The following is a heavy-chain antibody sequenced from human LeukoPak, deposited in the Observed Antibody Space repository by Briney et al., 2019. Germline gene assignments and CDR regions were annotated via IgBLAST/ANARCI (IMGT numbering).Heavy chain of an antibody. CDR2: IYTTGNT. D-gene: IGHD3-16*01. J-gene: IGHJ4*02. Sequence: PSETLSLTCTVSSGSINSYFWGWVRQPAGRGLEWIGRIYTTGNTHYNPSLKSRLTMSIDNSKRQFSLNLRSVTAADTAIYYCARHGYTASHYFLDYWSQGTLVTVSS. CDR3: ARHGYTASHYFLDY. CDR1: SGSINSYF. V-gene: IGHV4-4*07.